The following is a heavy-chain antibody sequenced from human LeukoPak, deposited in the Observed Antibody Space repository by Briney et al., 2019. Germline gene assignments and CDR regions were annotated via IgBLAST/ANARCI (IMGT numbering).Heavy chain of an antibody. D-gene: IGHD6-19*01. CDR3: ARDGQWQQANYYYYGMDV. V-gene: IGHV1-2*02. J-gene: IGHJ6*02. CDR2: INPNSGGT. Sequence: ASVKVSCKASGYTFTSYYMHWVRQAPGQGLEWMGWINPNSGGTNYAQKFQGRVTMTRDTSISTAYMELSRLRSDDTAVYYCARDGQWQQANYYYYGMDVWGQGTTVTVSS. CDR1: GYTFTSYY.